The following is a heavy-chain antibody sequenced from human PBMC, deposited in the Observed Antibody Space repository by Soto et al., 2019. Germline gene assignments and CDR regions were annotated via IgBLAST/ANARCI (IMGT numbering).Heavy chain of an antibody. D-gene: IGHD3-10*01. CDR1: GFTFTDYA. CDR2: IWVDRNKN. Sequence: PGGSLRLSCAASGFTFTDYAMHWVRQAPGKGLEWVAVIWVDRNKNNYADSVKGRFTISRDNSKNTLYLQMNSLRAEDTAVYYCAKDRTMVREAVGDVWGQGTTVTVSS. V-gene: IGHV3-33*06. CDR3: AKDRTMVREAVGDV. J-gene: IGHJ6*02.